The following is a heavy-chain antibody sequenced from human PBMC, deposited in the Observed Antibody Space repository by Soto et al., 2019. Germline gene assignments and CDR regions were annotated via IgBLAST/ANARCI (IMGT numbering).Heavy chain of an antibody. CDR2: ISGSGGST. D-gene: IGHD3-16*02. V-gene: IGHV3-23*01. CDR3: AKVGRALSTSYYFDY. CDR1: GFTFSSYA. J-gene: IGHJ4*02. Sequence: GGSLRLSCAASGFTFSSYAMSWVRQAPGKGLEWVSAISGSGGSTYYADSVKGRFTISRDNSKNTLYLQMNSLRAEDTAVYYCAKVGRALSTSYYFDYWGQGTLVPVSS.